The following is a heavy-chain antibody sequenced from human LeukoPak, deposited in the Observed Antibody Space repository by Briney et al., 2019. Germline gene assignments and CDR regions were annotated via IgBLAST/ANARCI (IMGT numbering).Heavy chain of an antibody. J-gene: IGHJ4*02. CDR3: TTDYYDSVGYSSYY. V-gene: IGHV3-15*01. D-gene: IGHD3-22*01. CDR2: IKSETYGGTT. Sequence: GGSLRLSCAASGFTFSKAWMSWVRQAPGRGLEWVGRIKSETYGGTTDYAAPVSGRFTISRDDSKNTLYLQMNGLKAEDTAVYYCTTDYYDSVGYSSYYWGQGTRVTVAS. CDR1: GFTFSKAW.